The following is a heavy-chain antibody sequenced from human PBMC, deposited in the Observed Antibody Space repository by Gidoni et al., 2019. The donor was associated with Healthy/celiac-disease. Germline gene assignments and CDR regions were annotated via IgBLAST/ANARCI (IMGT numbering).Heavy chain of an antibody. CDR2: ISSSSSYI. CDR1: GFTVSSYS. V-gene: IGHV3-21*01. CDR3: ARDQVVITHPLDACDI. J-gene: IGHJ3*02. Sequence: EVKLGESGGGLVKPGGALRLSCAASGFTVSSYSMNWVRQAPGKGLEWVSSISSSSSYIYYADSVKGRFTLSRDNAKNSLYLQMNSLRAEDTAVYYCARDQVVITHPLDACDIWGQGTMVTVSS. D-gene: IGHD3-22*01.